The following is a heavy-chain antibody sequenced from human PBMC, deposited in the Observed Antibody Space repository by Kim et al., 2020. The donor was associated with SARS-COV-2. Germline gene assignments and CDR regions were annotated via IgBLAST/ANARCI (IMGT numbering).Heavy chain of an antibody. V-gene: IGHV3-9*01. Sequence: DSVKGRFTSSRDNAKNSLYLQMNSLRAEDTALYYYAKDPTTVVTTGMDVWGQGTTVTVSS. J-gene: IGHJ6*02. CDR3: AKDPTTVVTTGMDV. D-gene: IGHD4-17*01.